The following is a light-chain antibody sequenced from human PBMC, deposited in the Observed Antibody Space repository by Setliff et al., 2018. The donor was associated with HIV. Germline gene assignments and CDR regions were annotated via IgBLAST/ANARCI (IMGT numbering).Light chain of an antibody. CDR3: GTWDSSLSAPV. Sequence: PPSVSAAPGQKVTISCSGSSSNIGNNYVSWYQQFPGTAPKLFVYENNKRPSGIPDRVSGSKSGTSATLGITGLQTGDEADYYCGTWDSSLSAPVFGGGTKVTVL. J-gene: IGLJ3*02. V-gene: IGLV1-51*02. CDR2: ENN. CDR1: SSNIGNNY.